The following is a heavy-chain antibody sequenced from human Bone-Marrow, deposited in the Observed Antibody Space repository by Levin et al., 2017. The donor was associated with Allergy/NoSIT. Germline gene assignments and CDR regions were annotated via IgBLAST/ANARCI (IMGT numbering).Heavy chain of an antibody. J-gene: IGHJ3*02. D-gene: IGHD3/OR15-3a*01. CDR2: ISGSDYTT. CDR3: AKVRRGLDAFDI. Sequence: QSGGSLRLSCAASGFMFSSSAMSWVRQAPGKGLEWVSSISGSDYTTYYTDSVKGRLTISRDNSKNTIYLQMDSLRAEDTAIYYCAKVRRGLDAFDIWGQGTMVTVSS. V-gene: IGHV3-23*01. CDR1: GFMFSSSA.